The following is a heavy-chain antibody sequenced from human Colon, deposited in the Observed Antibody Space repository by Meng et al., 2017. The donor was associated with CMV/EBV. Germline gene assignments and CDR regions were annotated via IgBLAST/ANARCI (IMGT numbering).Heavy chain of an antibody. J-gene: IGHJ3*02. Sequence: SETLSLTCSVSGGSITSSGYYWGWARQPPGMGPQWIASLHYTGSLAYNPSSQSRATIAADTSNNQYPLKLTAVTAADTAVYCCARRSDTWHAFDIWGQGTMVTVSS. CDR3: ARRSDTWHAFDI. V-gene: IGHV4-39*01. D-gene: IGHD1-26*01. CDR1: GGSITSSGYY. CDR2: LHYTGSL.